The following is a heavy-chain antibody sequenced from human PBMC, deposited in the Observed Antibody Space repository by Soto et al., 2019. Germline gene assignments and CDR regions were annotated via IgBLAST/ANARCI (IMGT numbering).Heavy chain of an antibody. CDR2: IYYSGST. CDR1: GGSISSYY. V-gene: IGHV4-59*01. D-gene: IGHD1-20*01. CDR3: ARRSPRITGTLDY. Sequence: SETLSLTCTVSGGSISSYYWSWIRQPPGKGLEWIGYIYYSGSTNYNPSLKSRVTISVDTSKNQFSLKLSSVTAADTAVYYCARRSPRITGTLDYWGQGTLVTVSS. J-gene: IGHJ4*02.